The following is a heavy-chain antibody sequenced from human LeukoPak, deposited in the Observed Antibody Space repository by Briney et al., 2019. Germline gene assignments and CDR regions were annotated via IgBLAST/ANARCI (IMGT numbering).Heavy chain of an antibody. CDR1: GDSVSSNSAA. CDR3: ASTGFGGTLKGDAFDI. Sequence: SQTLSLTCAISGDSVSSNSAAWNWIRQSPSRGLEWLGRTYYRSKWYNDYAVSVKSRITNNPDTSKNQFSLQLNSVTPEDTAVYYCASTGFGGTLKGDAFDIWGQGTMVTVSS. V-gene: IGHV6-1*01. J-gene: IGHJ3*02. CDR2: TYYRSKWYN. D-gene: IGHD2-15*01.